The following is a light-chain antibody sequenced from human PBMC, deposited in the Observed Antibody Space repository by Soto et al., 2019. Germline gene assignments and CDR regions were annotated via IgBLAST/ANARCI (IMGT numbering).Light chain of an antibody. J-gene: IGKJ1*01. CDR2: KAS. CDR3: QQYSTYTPRT. CDR1: QSISIW. V-gene: IGKV1-5*03. Sequence: DIQVTQSPSTLSASVGDRVTITCRASQSISIWLAWYQQKPGKAPKILIYKASSLESGVPSRFSGSASGTEFTLTISSLQPDDFATYYCQQYSTYTPRTFGQGTKVEIK.